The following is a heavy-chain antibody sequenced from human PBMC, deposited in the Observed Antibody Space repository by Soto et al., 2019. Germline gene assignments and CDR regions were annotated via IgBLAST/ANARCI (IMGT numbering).Heavy chain of an antibody. CDR3: ARDLWGYCGTDCYPLDV. Sequence: SETLSLTCTVPGGSVNIGTYYWSWIRQPPGKGLEWIGYMYNTGSTVYNPPFKSRVTISVDTSKNQFSLKLNSVTAADTAVYYCARDLWGYCGTDCYPLDVWGQGTTVTVSS. CDR1: GGSVNIGTYY. J-gene: IGHJ6*02. V-gene: IGHV4-61*01. CDR2: MYNTGST. D-gene: IGHD2-21*02.